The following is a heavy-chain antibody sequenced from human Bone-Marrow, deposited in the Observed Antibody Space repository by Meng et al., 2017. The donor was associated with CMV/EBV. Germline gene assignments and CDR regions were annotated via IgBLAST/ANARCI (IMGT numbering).Heavy chain of an antibody. CDR3: ARVRTTVTTLYFDY. CDR2: IYYSGST. CDR1: GGSISSGGYY. Sequence: SGGSISSGGYYWSWIRQHPGKGLEWIGYIYYSGSTYYNPSLKSRVTISVDTSKNQFSLKLSSVTAADTAVYYCARVRTTVTTLYFDYWGQGTLVTVSS. J-gene: IGHJ4*02. D-gene: IGHD4-17*01. V-gene: IGHV4-31*02.